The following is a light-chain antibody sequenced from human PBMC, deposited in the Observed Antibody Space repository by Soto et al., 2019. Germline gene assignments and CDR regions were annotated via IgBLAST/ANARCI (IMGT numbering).Light chain of an antibody. CDR3: QRYDSVPRT. CDR1: QGINNF. Sequence: DIRMTQSPPSLSASVGDKITITCRANQGINNFLPWYHQKPGEVPKLLMYDASILQSGAASRSSGSGSGTGLTLTINSLQPEDVGSYYCQRYDSVPRTFGQGTKVEVK. V-gene: IGKV1-27*01. J-gene: IGKJ1*01. CDR2: DAS.